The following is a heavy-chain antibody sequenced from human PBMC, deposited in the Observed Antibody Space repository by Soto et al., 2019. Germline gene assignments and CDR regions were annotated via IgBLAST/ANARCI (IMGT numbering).Heavy chain of an antibody. J-gene: IGHJ4*02. CDR1: GYNFASYW. CDR3: ARLQAAAGDNDLTFDY. Sequence: GESLKISCEGSGYNFASYWISWVRQMPGKGLEWMGKIDPSDSFTYYSPSFQGHVTISADKSVSTAYLQWSSLKASDTAMYYCARLQAAAGDNDLTFDYWGQGTLVTVSS. CDR2: IDPSDSFT. V-gene: IGHV5-10-1*01. D-gene: IGHD6-13*01.